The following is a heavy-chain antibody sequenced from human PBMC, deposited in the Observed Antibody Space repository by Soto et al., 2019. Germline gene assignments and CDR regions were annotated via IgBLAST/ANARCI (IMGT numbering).Heavy chain of an antibody. CDR3: ARRKERSGPISFDH. J-gene: IGHJ4*02. CDR1: GYTFTTYD. CDR2: MKPYTGKA. D-gene: IGHD6-25*01. V-gene: IGHV1-8*01. Sequence: QVQLVQSGAEEKKPGASVKVSCKASGYTFTTYDINWVRQAPGQGLERMGWMKPYTGKAGYALKFQGRVTMTRDNPISTAYMELSGLRSEDTAGYYCARRKERSGPISFDHWGQGTLVTVPS.